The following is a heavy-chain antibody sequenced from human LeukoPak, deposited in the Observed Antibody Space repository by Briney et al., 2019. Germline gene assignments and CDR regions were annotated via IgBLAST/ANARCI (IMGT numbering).Heavy chain of an antibody. CDR2: ISAGNGNT. CDR1: GYTFTSYA. J-gene: IGHJ4*02. V-gene: IGHV1-3*01. D-gene: IGHD4-17*01. CDR3: ARDPSGVLGDSMYYFDY. Sequence: ASVKVSCKASGYTFTSYAMHWVRQAPGQRLEWMGWISAGNGNTKYSQKFQGRVTITRDTSASAAYMELSSLRSEDTAVYYCARDPSGVLGDSMYYFDYWGQGTLVTVSS.